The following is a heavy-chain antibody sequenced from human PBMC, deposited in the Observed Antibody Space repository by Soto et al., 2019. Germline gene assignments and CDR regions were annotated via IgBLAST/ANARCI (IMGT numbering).Heavy chain of an antibody. Sequence: PGGSLRLSCAASGFTFSSYAMTWVPQAPGKGLEWVSTVSGSGSSTNYAGSVKGRFTISRDNSKDTLYLQMNSLRAEDTAVYYCAKGKGSPYYLDYWGQGTLVTVSS. CDR3: AKGKGSPYYLDY. CDR2: VSGSGSST. CDR1: GFTFSSYA. J-gene: IGHJ4*02. D-gene: IGHD6-13*01. V-gene: IGHV3-23*01.